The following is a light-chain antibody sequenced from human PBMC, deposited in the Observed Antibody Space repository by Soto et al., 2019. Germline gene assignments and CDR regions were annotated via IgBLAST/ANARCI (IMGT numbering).Light chain of an antibody. CDR1: SSNIWDNY. J-gene: IGLJ3*02. Sequence: QSVLTQSPSVSAAPGQKVTITCSGSSSNIWDNYVSWYQQLPGTAPKLLIYENTKRPSEIPDRFSGSKSGTSATLDIAGLQTADEADYYCGTWDSSLSAGVFGGGTKVTVL. CDR3: GTWDSSLSAGV. CDR2: ENT. V-gene: IGLV1-51*02.